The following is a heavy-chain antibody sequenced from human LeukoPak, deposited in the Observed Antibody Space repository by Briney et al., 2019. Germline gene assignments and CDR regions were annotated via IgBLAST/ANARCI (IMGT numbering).Heavy chain of an antibody. CDR3: ATGENSWGLIPKYYFDY. CDR1: GGSISSSSYY. V-gene: IGHV4-39*01. CDR2: IYYSGST. J-gene: IGHJ4*02. D-gene: IGHD7-27*01. Sequence: SETLSLTRTVSGGSISSSSYYWGWIRQPPGKGLEWLGSIYYSGSTYYNPSLKSRVTISVDTSKNQFSLKLSSVTAADTAVYYCATGENSWGLIPKYYFDYWGQGTLVTVSS.